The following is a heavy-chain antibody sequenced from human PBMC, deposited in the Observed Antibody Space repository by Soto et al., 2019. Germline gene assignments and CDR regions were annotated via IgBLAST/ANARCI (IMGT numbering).Heavy chain of an antibody. CDR3: ARDTGYCTNGVCNWFDP. CDR2: INPNSGGT. Sequence: GASVKVSCKASGYTFTGYYMHWVRQAPGQGLEWMGWINPNSGGTNYAQKFQGRVTMTRDTSISTAYMELSRLRSDDTAVYYCARDTGYCTNGVCNWFDPWGQGTLVTVSS. CDR1: GYTFTGYY. J-gene: IGHJ5*02. V-gene: IGHV1-2*02. D-gene: IGHD2-8*01.